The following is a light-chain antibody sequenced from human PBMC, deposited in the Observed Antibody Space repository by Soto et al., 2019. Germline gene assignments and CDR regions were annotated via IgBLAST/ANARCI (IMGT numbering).Light chain of an antibody. J-gene: IGKJ1*01. CDR2: WAS. CDR3: HQYYSTPWT. Sequence: DIVMTQSPDSLAVSLGERATINCKSSQSVLHSSNDKNFLTWYQQKPGQPPKLLIYWASTRESGVPARFSGSGSGTDFTLPISSLQAEDVAVYYCHQYYSTPWTFGQGTKVEIK. CDR1: QSVLHSSNDKNF. V-gene: IGKV4-1*01.